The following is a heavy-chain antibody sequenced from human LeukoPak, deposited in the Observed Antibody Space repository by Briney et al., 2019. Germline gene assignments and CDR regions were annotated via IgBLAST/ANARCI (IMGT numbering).Heavy chain of an antibody. V-gene: IGHV3-23*01. D-gene: IGHD6-13*01. CDR2: ISGSGGRT. J-gene: IGHJ4*02. CDR1: GFTFSNYA. CDR3: ARGYSSSWYGGLFDY. Sequence: GGSLRLSCAASGFTFSNYAMSWVRQAPGKGLEWVSNISGSGGRTYYADSVKGRFTISRDDSKNTLYLQMNSLRAEDTAVYYCARGYSSSWYGGLFDYWGQGTLVTVSS.